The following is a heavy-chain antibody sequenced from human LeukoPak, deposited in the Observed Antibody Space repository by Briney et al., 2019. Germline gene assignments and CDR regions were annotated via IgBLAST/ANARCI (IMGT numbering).Heavy chain of an antibody. CDR2: INGGDYST. Sequence: GGSLRLSCAASGLTFSSSAMSWVRQAPGKGLQWLSSINGGDYSTYYTDSVKGRFTISRASSKNVLYLQMNSLTTDDTAIYYCATANPTPRGINFDFWGQGALVTVSS. CDR3: ATANPTPRGINFDF. CDR1: GLTFSSSA. J-gene: IGHJ4*02. V-gene: IGHV3-23*01. D-gene: IGHD3-10*01.